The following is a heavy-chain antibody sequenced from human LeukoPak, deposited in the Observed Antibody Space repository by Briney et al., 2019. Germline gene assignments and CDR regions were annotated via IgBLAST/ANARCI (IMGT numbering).Heavy chain of an antibody. CDR1: GFTFSSYA. Sequence: GGSLRLSCSASGFTFSSYAMHWVRQAPGKGLEYASAISSSGGSTYYADSVKGRFTISRDNSKNTLYLQMSSLRAEDTAVYYCVKGGTYYDFWSGYYTGDYWGQGTLVTVSS. CDR3: VKGGTYYDFWSGYYTGDY. D-gene: IGHD3-3*01. J-gene: IGHJ4*02. CDR2: ISSSGGST. V-gene: IGHV3-64D*06.